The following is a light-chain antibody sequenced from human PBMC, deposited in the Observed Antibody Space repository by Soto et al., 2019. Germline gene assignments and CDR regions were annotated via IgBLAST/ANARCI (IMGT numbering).Light chain of an antibody. CDR2: VAS. V-gene: IGKV3-20*01. J-gene: IGKJ4*01. CDR3: QQYGSSPALT. CDR1: QSVSSSY. Sequence: EIVLTQSPGTLSLSPGERATLSCRASQSVSSSYLAWYQQKPGQAPRLLIYVASSRATGIPDRFSGSGSGTDFTLTISRLEPEDFAVYYCQQYGSSPALTFGGGTKVELK.